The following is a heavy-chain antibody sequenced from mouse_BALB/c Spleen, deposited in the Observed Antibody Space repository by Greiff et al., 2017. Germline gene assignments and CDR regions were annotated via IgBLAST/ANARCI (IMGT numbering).Heavy chain of an antibody. J-gene: IGHJ4*01. CDR3: ARRPFTTVVATNAMDY. V-gene: IGHV1S127*01. CDR2: IDPSDSET. CDR1: GYSFTSYW. Sequence: QVQLQQSGPQLVRPGASVKISCKASGYSFTSYWMHWVKQRPGQGLEWIGMIDPSDSETRLNQKFKDKATLTVDKSSSTAYMQLSSPTSEDSAVYYCARRPFTTVVATNAMDYWGQGTSVTVSS. D-gene: IGHD1-1*01.